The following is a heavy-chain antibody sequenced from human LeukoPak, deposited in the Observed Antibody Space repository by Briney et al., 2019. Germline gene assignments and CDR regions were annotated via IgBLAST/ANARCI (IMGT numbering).Heavy chain of an antibody. D-gene: IGHD5-18*01. CDR2: IFYNGAT. J-gene: IGHJ4*02. CDR3: ARGRYSHGYSTLDH. Sequence: PSETLSLTCTVSGGSTSGNYWSWIRQPPGKRLEWIGYIFYNGATKYNPTLESRVSMTVDTSKSQFSLKLSSVIAADTAVYYCARGRYSHGYSTLDHWGQGTLVTVSS. CDR1: GGSTSGNY. V-gene: IGHV4-59*01.